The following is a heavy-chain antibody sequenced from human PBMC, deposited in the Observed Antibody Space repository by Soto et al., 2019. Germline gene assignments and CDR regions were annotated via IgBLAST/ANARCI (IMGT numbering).Heavy chain of an antibody. J-gene: IGHJ6*02. Sequence: EVQLVESGGGLVKPGGSLRLSCAASGFTFSNAWMNWVRQAPGKGLEWVGRIKSKTDGGTTDYAAPVKGRFTISRDDSKNKLYLQMNSLKTEDTAVYYCTTRNSITMVRGVIPYDGNYYYGMDVWGQGTTVTVSS. CDR3: TTRNSITMVRGVIPYDGNYYYGMDV. CDR1: GFTFSNAW. CDR2: IKSKTDGGTT. V-gene: IGHV3-15*07. D-gene: IGHD3-10*01.